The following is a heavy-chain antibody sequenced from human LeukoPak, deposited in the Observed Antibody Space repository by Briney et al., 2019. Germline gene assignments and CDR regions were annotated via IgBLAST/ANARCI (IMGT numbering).Heavy chain of an antibody. CDR2: IYPGDSDT. J-gene: IGHJ6*04. CDR1: GYSFTSYW. CDR3: ARLGGITMVRGVIHDGMDV. Sequence: GESLKISCQGSGYSFTSYWIGWVRQMPGKGLEWMGSIYPGDSDTRYSPSFQGQVTISADKSISTAYLQWSSLKASDTAMYYCARLGGITMVRGVIHDGMDVWGKGTTVTVSS. D-gene: IGHD3-10*01. V-gene: IGHV5-51*01.